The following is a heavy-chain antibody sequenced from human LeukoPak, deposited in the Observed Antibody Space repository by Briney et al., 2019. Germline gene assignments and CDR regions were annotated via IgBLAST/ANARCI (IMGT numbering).Heavy chain of an antibody. V-gene: IGHV3-23*01. D-gene: IGHD6-25*01. Sequence: GGSLRLSCAASGSTFSTYAMSWVRQAPGKGLEWVSSISTSGGDTSYADSVKGRFTVSRDNSQSTLYLQMHSLRADDTALYYRAPYSLDSSGLRGGFDYWGQGTLVTVSS. CDR3: APYSLDSSGLRGGFDY. J-gene: IGHJ4*02. CDR1: GSTFSTYA. CDR2: ISTSGGDT.